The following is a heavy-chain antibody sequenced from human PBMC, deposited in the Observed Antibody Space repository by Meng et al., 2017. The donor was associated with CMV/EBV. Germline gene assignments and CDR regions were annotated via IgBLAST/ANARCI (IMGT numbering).Heavy chain of an antibody. V-gene: IGHV1-69*05. D-gene: IGHD3-3*01. J-gene: IGHJ4*02. CDR3: ASNYEFWSGLDY. CDR2: IIPIFGTA. Sequence: SVKVSCKASGGTFSSYAISWVRQAPGQGLEWMGGIIPIFGTANYAQKFQGRVTITTDESTSTAYMELSSLRSEDTAVYYCASNYEFWSGLDYWGQGTLVTVSS. CDR1: GGTFSSYA.